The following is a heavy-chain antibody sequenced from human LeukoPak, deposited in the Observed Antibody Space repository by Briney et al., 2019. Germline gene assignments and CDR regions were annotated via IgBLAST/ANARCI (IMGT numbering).Heavy chain of an antibody. V-gene: IGHV3-48*03. CDR3: ARGNSRCLDY. Sequence: PGGSLRLSCVASGFTFNSDEMNWARQAPGKGLEWVSYITSGSTIYYADSVKGRFTISRDNAKNSLYLQMNSLRADDTAVYYCARGNSRCLDYWGQGTLVTVSS. D-gene: IGHD6-13*01. CDR1: GFTFNSDE. CDR2: ITSGSTI. J-gene: IGHJ4*02.